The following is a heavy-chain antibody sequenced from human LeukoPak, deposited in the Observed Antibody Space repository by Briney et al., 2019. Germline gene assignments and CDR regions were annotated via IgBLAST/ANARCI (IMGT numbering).Heavy chain of an antibody. J-gene: IGHJ3*01. V-gene: IGHV2-5*02. CDR1: GFSLSSSGLA. D-gene: IGHD3-10*01. CDR2: VYWDDDK. Sequence: SGPTLVNPTQTLTLTCTFSGFSLSSSGLAVAWIRQPPGKALEWLALVYWDDDKRFNSSLNNRLTIVKDTSKNQVVLRLTGVDPEDTPTYYCGNMVRSLVRGWGQGTMVTVSS. CDR3: GNMVRSLVRG.